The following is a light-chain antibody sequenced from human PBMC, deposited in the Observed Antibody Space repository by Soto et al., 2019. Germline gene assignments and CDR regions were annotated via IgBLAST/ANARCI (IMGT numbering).Light chain of an antibody. CDR1: SSDVGAYNY. CDR3: TSHGGANNFYV. V-gene: IGLV2-8*01. Sequence: QSGLTQPPSASGSPGQSLTISCTGTSSDVGAYNYVSWYQQHPGKAPKLMIYEVAKRPSGVPDRFSASKSGNTASLTVSGLQAEDEADYYCTSHGGANNFYVFGTGTKLTVL. J-gene: IGLJ1*01. CDR2: EVA.